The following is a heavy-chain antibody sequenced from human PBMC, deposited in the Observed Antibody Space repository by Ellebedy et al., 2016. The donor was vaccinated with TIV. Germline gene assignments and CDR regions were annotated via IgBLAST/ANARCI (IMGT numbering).Heavy chain of an antibody. CDR2: IIPILGKA. D-gene: IGHD4-23*01. V-gene: IGHV1-69*10. CDR3: ARVWNYYGGNPSYYFDY. J-gene: IGHJ4*02. CDR1: GCTFSSYG. Sequence: AASVKVSCKASGCTFSSYGISWVRQAPGQGLEWMGGIIPILGKANYAQKFQGRVTITADESTYTAYMELSSLSSEDTAVYYCARVWNYYGGNPSYYFDYWGQGTLVTVSS.